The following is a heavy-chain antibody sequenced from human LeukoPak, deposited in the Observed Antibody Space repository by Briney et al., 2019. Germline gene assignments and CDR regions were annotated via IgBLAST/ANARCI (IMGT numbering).Heavy chain of an antibody. Sequence: ASVKVSCKASGYTFTGYYMHWVRQAPGQGLEWTGWISPNSGGTNYAQKFQGRVTMTRDTSISTAYMELSRLRSDDTAVYYCARVGVPAAMAQFDPWGQGTLVTVSS. J-gene: IGHJ5*02. V-gene: IGHV1-2*02. CDR2: ISPNSGGT. CDR3: ARVGVPAAMAQFDP. CDR1: GYTFTGYY. D-gene: IGHD2-2*01.